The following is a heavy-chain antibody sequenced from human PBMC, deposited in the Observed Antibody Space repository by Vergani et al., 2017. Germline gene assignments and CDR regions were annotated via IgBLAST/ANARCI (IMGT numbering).Heavy chain of an antibody. D-gene: IGHD3-22*01. J-gene: IGHJ3*02. Sequence: EVQLLESGGGLVQPGGSLRLSCAASGFTFSSYAMSWVRQAPGKGLEWVSAISGSGGSTYYADSVKGRFTISRDNSKNTLYLQMNSLRAADTAVYYCAKARITMIVVVITTWAPFDAFDIWGQGTMVTVSS. CDR2: ISGSGGST. CDR3: AKARITMIVVVITTWAPFDAFDI. CDR1: GFTFSSYA. V-gene: IGHV3-23*01.